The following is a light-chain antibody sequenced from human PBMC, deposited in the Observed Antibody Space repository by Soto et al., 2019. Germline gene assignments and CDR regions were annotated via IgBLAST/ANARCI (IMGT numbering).Light chain of an antibody. V-gene: IGKV1-39*01. CDR1: QRISTF. Sequence: DIQMTQSPSSLSASVGDRVTITCRASQRISTFVTWFHQKPGKAPKVLIYGASNLQSEVPSRFSGSGVGTDFTLTINNLQPEDVATYFCQQSFGTPNTFGQGTRLDIK. CDR3: QQSFGTPNT. CDR2: GAS. J-gene: IGKJ5*01.